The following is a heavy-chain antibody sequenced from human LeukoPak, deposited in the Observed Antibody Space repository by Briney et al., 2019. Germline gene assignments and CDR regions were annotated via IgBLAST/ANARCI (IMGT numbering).Heavy chain of an antibody. V-gene: IGHV4-39*07. Sequence: SETLSLICTVSGGPISSSSYYWGWIRQPPGKGLEWIGSIYYSGSTYYNPSLKSRVTISVDTSKNQFSLKLSSVTAADTAVYYCARDRITMVRGVYNWFDPWGQGTLVTVSS. J-gene: IGHJ5*02. CDR3: ARDRITMVRGVYNWFDP. D-gene: IGHD3-10*01. CDR2: IYYSGST. CDR1: GGPISSSSYY.